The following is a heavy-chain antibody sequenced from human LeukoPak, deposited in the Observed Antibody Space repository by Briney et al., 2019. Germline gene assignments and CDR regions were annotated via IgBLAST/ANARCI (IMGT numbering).Heavy chain of an antibody. CDR1: GYTYRDYY. Sequence: GGSLRLSCAASGYTYRDYYMSWIRQAPGRGLVGVSYICRSNRYTHYADSVKGRFTISRDNDKNSLYMQMNCLGAEDTAIYYCAREITVAGKEGAFDIWGPGTMLTVSS. CDR3: AREITVAGKEGAFDI. V-gene: IGHV3-11*05. J-gene: IGHJ3*02. CDR2: ICRSNRYT. D-gene: IGHD6-19*01.